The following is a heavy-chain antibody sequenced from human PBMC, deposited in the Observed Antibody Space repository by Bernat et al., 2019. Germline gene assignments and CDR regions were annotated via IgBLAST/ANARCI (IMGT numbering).Heavy chain of an antibody. Sequence: QLQLQESGPGLVKPSETLSLTCTVSGISITSSSSYWGWIRQPPGKRLEWIGAIYYSGTTYYNPSLKSRVTMSVTAFSNQFSLKVNALTAADTAVYYCARQLRQSGNTPDYWGQGTLVTVSS. J-gene: IGHJ4*02. D-gene: IGHD5-12*01. V-gene: IGHV4-39*01. CDR1: GISITSSSSY. CDR2: IYYSGTT. CDR3: ARQLRQSGNTPDY.